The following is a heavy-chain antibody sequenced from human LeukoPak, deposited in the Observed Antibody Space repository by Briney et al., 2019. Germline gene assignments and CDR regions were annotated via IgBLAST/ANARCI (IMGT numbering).Heavy chain of an antibody. Sequence: SETLSLTCTVSGGSISGYYWSWIRQPPGKGLEWIGYISDSGSTNYNPSLKSRVTISIDTSKNRFSLKLSSVTAADTAVYYCARGYSSTWNYFDFWGQGTLVTVSS. CDR2: ISDSGST. D-gene: IGHD6-13*01. J-gene: IGHJ4*02. CDR3: ARGYSSTWNYFDF. V-gene: IGHV4-59*01. CDR1: GGSISGYY.